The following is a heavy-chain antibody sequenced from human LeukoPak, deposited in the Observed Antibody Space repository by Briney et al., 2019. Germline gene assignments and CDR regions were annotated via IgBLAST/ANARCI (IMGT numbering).Heavy chain of an antibody. Sequence: GGTLRLSCAASAFTFSSYEMNWVRQAPGKGLEWVSYISSSGSNIYYEHSVKFRFTISRDNAKNSLYLQMNSLRAEDTAVYYCARSSSWYLDAFDIWGQGTMVTVSS. D-gene: IGHD6-13*01. CDR1: AFTFSSYE. V-gene: IGHV3-48*03. CDR3: ARSSSWYLDAFDI. CDR2: ISSSGSNI. J-gene: IGHJ3*02.